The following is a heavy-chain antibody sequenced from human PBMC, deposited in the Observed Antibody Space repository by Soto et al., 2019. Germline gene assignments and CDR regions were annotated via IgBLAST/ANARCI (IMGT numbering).Heavy chain of an antibody. CDR2: SNAGNGNT. J-gene: IGHJ4*02. V-gene: IGHV1-3*02. Sequence: PSVKVSCKASGYTFTSYAMHWVRQAPGQRLEWMGWSNAGNGNTKYSQEFQGRVTITRDTSASTAYMELSSLRSEDMAVYYCARDWAVAGPEDYFDYWGQGTLVTVSS. D-gene: IGHD6-19*01. CDR1: GYTFTSYA. CDR3: ARDWAVAGPEDYFDY.